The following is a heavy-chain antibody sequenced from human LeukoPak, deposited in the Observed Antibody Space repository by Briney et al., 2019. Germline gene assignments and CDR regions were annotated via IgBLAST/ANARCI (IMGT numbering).Heavy chain of an antibody. CDR2: IKHDGTDK. J-gene: IGHJ4*02. V-gene: IGHV3-7*01. D-gene: IGHD3-16*01. CDR3: ARPRPGWSSVMPYFDY. Sequence: GGSLRLSCAASGFTFSNYWMSWVRQAPGKGLEWVANIKHDGTDKYYVDSVKGRFTISRDNAKNSLFLQMNGLRAEDTAVYYCARPRPGWSSVMPYFDYWGQGTLVTVSS. CDR1: GFTFSNYW.